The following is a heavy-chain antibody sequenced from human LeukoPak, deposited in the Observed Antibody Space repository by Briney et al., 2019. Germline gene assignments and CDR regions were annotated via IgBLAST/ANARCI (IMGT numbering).Heavy chain of an antibody. V-gene: IGHV3-21*01. Sequence: GGSLRLSCAASGFTFSSYSMNWDRQAPGKGLEWVSSISSSSSYIYYADSVKGRFTISRDNAKNSLYLQMNSLRAEDTAVYYCARVVAAAGMEAVDYWGQGTLVTVSS. D-gene: IGHD6-13*01. CDR1: GFTFSSYS. J-gene: IGHJ4*02. CDR3: ARVVAAAGMEAVDY. CDR2: ISSSSSYI.